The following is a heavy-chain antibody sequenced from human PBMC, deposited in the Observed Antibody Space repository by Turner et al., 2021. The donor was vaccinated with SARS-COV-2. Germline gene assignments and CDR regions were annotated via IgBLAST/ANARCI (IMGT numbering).Heavy chain of an antibody. D-gene: IGHD3-10*01. CDR3: ARERGFGMDV. J-gene: IGHJ6*02. V-gene: IGHV3-48*01. CDR2: ISTTRNTK. CDR1: GFTFSSYS. Sequence: VQLVESGGGLVQPGGSLRLSCAASGFTFSSYSMNWVRQAPGKGLEWVSYISTTRNTKYYADSVRGRFTISRDNAKNSLYLQMNSLRAEDTAVYYCARERGFGMDVWGQGTTVTVSS.